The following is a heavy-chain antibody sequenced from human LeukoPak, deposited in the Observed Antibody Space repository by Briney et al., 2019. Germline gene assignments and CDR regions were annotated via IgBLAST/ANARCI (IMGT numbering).Heavy chain of an antibody. V-gene: IGHV1-69*04. CDR1: GGTFSSYG. J-gene: IGHJ4*02. CDR2: ITPIVAKA. D-gene: IGHD2-2*02. CDR3: ARDLGRGYQLLYSDY. Sequence: GASVKVSCTASGGTFSSYGFSWVRQAPGQGLEWMGRITPIVAKANYAQKFQGRVTITADKSTSTAYMELSSLRSEDTAVYYCARDLGRGYQLLYSDYWGQGTLVTVSS.